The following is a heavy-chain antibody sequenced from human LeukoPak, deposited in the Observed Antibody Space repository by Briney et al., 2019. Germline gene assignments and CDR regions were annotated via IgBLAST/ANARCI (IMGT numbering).Heavy chain of an antibody. CDR2: ISSSSSYI. Sequence: GGSLRLSCAASGFTFSDYYMSWIRQAPGKGLEWVSSISSSSSYIYYADSVKGRFTISRDNAKNSLYLQMNSLRAEDTAVYYCARDVGITMVRGVKSWFDPWGQGTLVTVSS. D-gene: IGHD3-10*01. CDR1: GFTFSDYY. V-gene: IGHV3-11*06. CDR3: ARDVGITMVRGVKSWFDP. J-gene: IGHJ5*02.